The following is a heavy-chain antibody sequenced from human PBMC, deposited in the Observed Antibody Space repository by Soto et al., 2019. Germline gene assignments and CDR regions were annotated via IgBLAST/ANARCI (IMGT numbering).Heavy chain of an antibody. V-gene: IGHV1-69*02. Sequence: QVQLVQSGAEVKKPGSSVKVSCKASGGTFSSYTISWVRQAPGQGLEWMGRIIPILGIANYAQKFQGRVTITADKSTSTAYMELSSLRSEDTAVYYCASVERGVMYSSSSGDDYWGQGTLVTVSS. D-gene: IGHD6-6*01. CDR1: GGTFSSYT. J-gene: IGHJ4*02. CDR2: IIPILGIA. CDR3: ASVERGVMYSSSSGDDY.